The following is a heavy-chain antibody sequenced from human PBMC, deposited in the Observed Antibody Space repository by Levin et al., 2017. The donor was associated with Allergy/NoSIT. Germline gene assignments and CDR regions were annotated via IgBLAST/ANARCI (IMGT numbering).Heavy chain of an antibody. V-gene: IGHV1-46*01. CDR3: ARERDLGVPWVTTREYGMDV. D-gene: IGHD4-11*01. Sequence: ASVKVSCKASGYTFTSYYMHWVRQAPGQGLEWMGIINPSGGSTSYAQKFQGRVTMTRDTSTSTVYMELSSLRSEDTAVYYCARERDLGVPWVTTREYGMDVWGQGTTVTVSS. J-gene: IGHJ6*02. CDR2: INPSGGST. CDR1: GYTFTSYY.